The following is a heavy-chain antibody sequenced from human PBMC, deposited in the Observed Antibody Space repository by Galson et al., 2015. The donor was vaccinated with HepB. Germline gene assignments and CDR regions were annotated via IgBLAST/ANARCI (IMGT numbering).Heavy chain of an antibody. Sequence: SVKVSCKASGYTFTSYYMHWVRQAPGQGLEWMGIINPSGGSTSYAQKFQGRVTMTRDTSTSTVYMELSSLRSEDTAVYYCAREVAVAPHGMDVWGQGTTVTVSS. V-gene: IGHV1-46*01. CDR1: GYTFTSYY. J-gene: IGHJ6*02. D-gene: IGHD6-19*01. CDR2: INPSGGST. CDR3: AREVAVAPHGMDV.